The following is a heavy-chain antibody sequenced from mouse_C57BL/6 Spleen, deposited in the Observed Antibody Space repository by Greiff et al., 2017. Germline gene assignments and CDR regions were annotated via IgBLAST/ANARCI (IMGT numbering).Heavy chain of an antibody. CDR3: ARSAYGSSVYYAMDY. V-gene: IGHV1-69*01. D-gene: IGHD1-1*01. J-gene: IGHJ4*01. CDR1: GYTFTSYW. Sequence: VQLQQPGAELVMPGASVKLSCKASGYTFTSYWMHWVKQRPGQGLEWIGEIDPSDSYTNYNQKFKGKSTLTVDKSSSTAYMQLSSLTSEDSAVYYCARSAYGSSVYYAMDYWGQGTSVTVSS. CDR2: IDPSDSYT.